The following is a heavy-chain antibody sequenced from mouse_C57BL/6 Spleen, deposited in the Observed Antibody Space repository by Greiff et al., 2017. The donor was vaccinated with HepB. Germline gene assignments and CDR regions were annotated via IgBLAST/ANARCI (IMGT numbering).Heavy chain of an antibody. CDR3: AREGVTGTFDY. D-gene: IGHD2-1*01. V-gene: IGHV3-1*01. CDR2: ISYSGST. Sequence: ESGPGMVEPSQSLSLTCTVTGYSITSGYDWHWIRHFPGNKLEWMGYISYSGSTNYNPSLKSRISITHDTSKNHFFLKLNSVTTEDTATYYCAREGVTGTFDYWGQGTTLTVSS. J-gene: IGHJ2*01. CDR1: GYSITSGYD.